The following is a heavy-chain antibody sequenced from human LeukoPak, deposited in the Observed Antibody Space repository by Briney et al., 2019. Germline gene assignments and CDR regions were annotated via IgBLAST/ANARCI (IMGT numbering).Heavy chain of an antibody. CDR3: ARDTADYYDSSGYPNDAFDI. Sequence: PSETLSLTCAVYGGSFSGYYWSWIRQPPGKGLEWIGEINHSGSTYYSPSLKSRVTISVDTSKNQFSLKLSSVTAADTAVYYCARDTADYYDSSGYPNDAFDIWGQGTMVTVSS. V-gene: IGHV4-34*01. CDR2: INHSGST. CDR1: GGSFSGYY. J-gene: IGHJ3*02. D-gene: IGHD3-22*01.